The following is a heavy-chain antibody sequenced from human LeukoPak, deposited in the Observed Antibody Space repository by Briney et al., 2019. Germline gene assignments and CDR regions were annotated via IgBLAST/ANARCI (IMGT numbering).Heavy chain of an antibody. J-gene: IGHJ5*02. V-gene: IGHV4-38-2*02. D-gene: IGHD3-22*01. CDR3: ARGLIVRGIEGDWFDP. Sequence: PSETLSLTCTVSGYSISSGYYWGWIRQPPGKGLEWIGSIYHSGSTYYNPSLKSRVTISVDTSKNQFSLKLSSVTAADTAVYYCARGLIVRGIEGDWFDPWGQGTLVTVSS. CDR2: IYHSGST. CDR1: GYSISSGYY.